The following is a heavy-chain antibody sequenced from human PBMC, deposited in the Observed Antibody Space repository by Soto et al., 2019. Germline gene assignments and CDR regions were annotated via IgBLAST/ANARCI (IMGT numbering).Heavy chain of an antibody. J-gene: IGHJ6*02. V-gene: IGHV3-30*18. Sequence: GGSLRLSCAASGFTFSSYGMHWVRQAPGKGLEWVAVISYDGSNKYYADSVKGRFTISRDNSKNTLYLQMNSLRAEDTAVYYCAKDPGGTTSFILGMDVWGQGTTVTVSS. CDR3: AKDPGGTTSFILGMDV. CDR1: GFTFSSYG. D-gene: IGHD1-7*01. CDR2: ISYDGSNK.